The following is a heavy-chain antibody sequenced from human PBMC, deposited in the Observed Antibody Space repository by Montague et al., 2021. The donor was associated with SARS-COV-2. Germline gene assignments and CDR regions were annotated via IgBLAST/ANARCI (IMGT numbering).Heavy chain of an antibody. D-gene: IGHD6-13*01. V-gene: IGHV4-59*01. CDR2: IYYSGST. J-gene: IGHJ4*02. Sequence: SETLSLTCTVSGGSISSYHWSWIRQPPGKGLEWIGYIYYSGSTNYNPSLKSRVTISVDTSKNQFSLKLSSVTAADTAVYYCARDTEGYISSWYHDYWGQGTLVTVSS. CDR1: GGSISSYH. CDR3: ARDTEGYISSWYHDY.